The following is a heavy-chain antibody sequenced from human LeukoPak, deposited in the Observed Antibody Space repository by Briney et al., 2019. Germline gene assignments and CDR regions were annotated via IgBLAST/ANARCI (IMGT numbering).Heavy chain of an antibody. V-gene: IGHV4-38-2*02. J-gene: IGHJ4*02. D-gene: IGHD3-3*01. CDR2: IYHSGST. Sequence: SETLSLTCTVSGYSISSGYYWGWIRQPPGKGLGWIGSIYHSGSTYYNPSLKSRVTISVDTSKNQFSLKLSSVTAADTAVYYCARGAAPDDFWSGYTPGYFDYWGQGTLVTVSS. CDR1: GYSISSGYY. CDR3: ARGAAPDDFWSGYTPGYFDY.